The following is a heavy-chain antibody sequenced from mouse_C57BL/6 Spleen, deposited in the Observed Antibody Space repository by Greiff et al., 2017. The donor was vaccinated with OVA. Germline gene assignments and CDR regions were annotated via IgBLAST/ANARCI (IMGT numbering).Heavy chain of an antibody. V-gene: IGHV1-82*01. CDR2: IYPGDGDT. J-gene: IGHJ2*01. CDR3: ARVGLRLHYFDY. D-gene: IGHD3-2*02. CDR1: GYAFSSSW. Sequence: VQLQQSGPELVKPGASVKISCKASGYAFSSSWMNWVKQRPGKGLEWIGRIYPGDGDTNYNGKFKGKATLTADKSSSTAYMQLSSLTSEDSAVYFCARVGLRLHYFDYWGQGTTLTVSS.